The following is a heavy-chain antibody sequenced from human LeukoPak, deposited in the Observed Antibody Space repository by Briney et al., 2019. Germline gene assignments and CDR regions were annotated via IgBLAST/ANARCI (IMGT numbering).Heavy chain of an antibody. CDR3: ARDPGYGGFDY. J-gene: IGHJ4*02. V-gene: IGHV4-59*01. CDR1: GGSISSYY. D-gene: IGHD4-23*01. CDR2: IYYSGST. Sequence: SETLSLSCTVSGGSISSYYWSWIRQPPGKGLEWIGYIYYSGSTNYNPSLKSRVTISVDTSKNQFSLNLSSVTAADTAVYYCARDPGYGGFDYWGQGTLVTVSS.